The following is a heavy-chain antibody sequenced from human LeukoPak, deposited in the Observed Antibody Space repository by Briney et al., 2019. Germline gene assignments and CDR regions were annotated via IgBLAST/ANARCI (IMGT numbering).Heavy chain of an antibody. D-gene: IGHD3-3*01. CDR2: IYHSGST. CDR3: ARALYDHYFDY. CDR1: GGSISSGGYY. J-gene: IGHJ4*02. V-gene: IGHV4-30-2*01. Sequence: SETLSLTCTVSGGSISSGGYYWSWIRQPPGKGLEWIGYIYHSGSTYYNPSLKSRVTITVDRSKNQFSLKLSSVTAADTAVYYCARALYDHYFDYWGQGTLVTVSS.